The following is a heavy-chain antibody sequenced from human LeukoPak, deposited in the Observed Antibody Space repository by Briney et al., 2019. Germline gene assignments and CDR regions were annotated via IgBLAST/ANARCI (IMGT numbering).Heavy chain of an antibody. V-gene: IGHV1-46*01. CDR3: ARDRITGTTRHYYYYGMDV. J-gene: IGHJ6*02. CDR1: GYTFTSYY. Sequence: ASVKVSCKASGYTFTSYYMHWVRHAPGQGLEWMGIINPSGGSTSYAQKLQGRVTMARDTSTSTVYMELSSLRSEDTAVYYCARDRITGTTRHYYYYGMDVWGQGTTVTVSS. D-gene: IGHD1-7*01. CDR2: INPSGGST.